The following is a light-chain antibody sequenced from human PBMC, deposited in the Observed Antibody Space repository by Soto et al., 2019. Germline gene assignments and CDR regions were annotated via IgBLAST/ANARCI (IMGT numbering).Light chain of an antibody. J-gene: IGKJ1*01. V-gene: IGKV3-20*01. Sequence: EIVLTQSPGTLSLSPGERATLSCRAGQSVNSNFFAWYQQKPGQAPGLLIYGASNRATGIPDRFSGSGSGTDFTLTISRLEPEDFAVYYCQQHFNSVWTFGQGTKVDIK. CDR2: GAS. CDR1: QSVNSNF. CDR3: QQHFNSVWT.